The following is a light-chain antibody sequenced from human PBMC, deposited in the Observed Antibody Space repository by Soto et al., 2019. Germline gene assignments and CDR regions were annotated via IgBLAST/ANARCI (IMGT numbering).Light chain of an antibody. CDR3: LSYDSSLSGWV. CDR2: GNN. CDR1: SSNIGAGSD. V-gene: IGLV1-40*01. J-gene: IGLJ3*02. Sequence: QSVLTQPPSVSGAPGQRATFSCTGSSSNIGAGSDVHWYQHLPGRAPKLLISGNNNRPSGISERFSAFKSGTSASLAITGLQAEDEADYYCLSYDSSLSGWVFGGGTQLTVL.